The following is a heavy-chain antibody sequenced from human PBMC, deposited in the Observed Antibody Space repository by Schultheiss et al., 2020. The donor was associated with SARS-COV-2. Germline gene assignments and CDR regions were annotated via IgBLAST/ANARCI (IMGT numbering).Heavy chain of an antibody. J-gene: IGHJ3*02. CDR2: IYYSGST. D-gene: IGHD4-11*01. V-gene: IGHV4-61*08. CDR3: ARGATVTNDAFDI. CDR1: GGSISSGGYY. Sequence: SETLSLTCTVSGGSISSGGYYWSWIRQPPGKGLEWIGYIYYSGSTYYNPSLKSRVTISVDTSKNQFSLKLSSVTAADTAVYYCARGATVTNDAFDIWGQGTMVTVSS.